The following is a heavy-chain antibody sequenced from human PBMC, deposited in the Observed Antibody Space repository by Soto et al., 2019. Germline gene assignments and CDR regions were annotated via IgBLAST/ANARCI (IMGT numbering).Heavy chain of an antibody. CDR3: ASTRGSSYDS. CDR2: IYNGGGT. J-gene: IGHJ4*02. Sequence: EVQLVETGGGLIQPGGSLRLSCAASGFTVSGNYMSWVRQAPGKGLALVSVIYNGGGTYYADSVKGRSTIPRDNSKNTLYLQITTLSAEDTAVYYCASTRGSSYDSWGQGTLVTVSS. V-gene: IGHV3-53*02. CDR1: GFTVSGNY. D-gene: IGHD6-6*01.